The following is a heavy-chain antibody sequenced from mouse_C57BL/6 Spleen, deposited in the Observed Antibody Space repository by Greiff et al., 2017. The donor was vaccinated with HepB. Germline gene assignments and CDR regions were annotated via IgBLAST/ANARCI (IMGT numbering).Heavy chain of an antibody. J-gene: IGHJ3*01. CDR2: INPNNGGT. D-gene: IGHD2-3*01. V-gene: IGHV1-22*01. Sequence: EVQLQQSGPELVKPGASVKMSCKASGYTFTDYNMHWVKQSHGKSLEWIGYINPNNGGTSYNQKFKGKATLTVNKSSSTAYMELRSLTSEDSAVYYCAREGDGYYDAWFAYWGQGTLVTVSA. CDR3: AREGDGYYDAWFAY. CDR1: GYTFTDYN.